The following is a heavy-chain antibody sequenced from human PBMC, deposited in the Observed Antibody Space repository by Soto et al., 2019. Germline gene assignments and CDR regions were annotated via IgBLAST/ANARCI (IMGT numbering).Heavy chain of an antibody. CDR1: GFTFSSYA. Sequence: GGSLRLSCAASGFTFSSYATSWVRQAPGKGLEWVSGISASGGRTYYADSVKGRFTISRDNSKNTMYLQMSSLRVEDTAVYKCAKDWDLLRAFDLWGQGTMVTVSS. D-gene: IGHD1-26*01. CDR3: AKDWDLLRAFDL. CDR2: ISASGGRT. J-gene: IGHJ3*01. V-gene: IGHV3-23*01.